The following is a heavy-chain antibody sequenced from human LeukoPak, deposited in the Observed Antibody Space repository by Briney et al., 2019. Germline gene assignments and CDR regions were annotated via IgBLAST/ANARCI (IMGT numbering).Heavy chain of an antibody. CDR2: ISGSGGST. V-gene: IGHV3-23*01. J-gene: IGHJ4*02. CDR3: AKDVWELLSYFDY. CDR1: GFTFDDYA. D-gene: IGHD1-26*01. Sequence: GGSLRLSCAASGFTFDDYAMSWVRQAPGKGLEWVSAISGSGGSTYYADSVKGRFTTSRDNSKNTLYLQMNSLRAEDTAVYYCAKDVWELLSYFDYWGQGTLVTVSS.